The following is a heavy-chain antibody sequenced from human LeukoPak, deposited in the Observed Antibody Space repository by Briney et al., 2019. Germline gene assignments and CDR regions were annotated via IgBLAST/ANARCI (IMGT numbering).Heavy chain of an antibody. V-gene: IGHV4-34*01. CDR3: ARGARYYYGSGSWGYYYMDV. J-gene: IGHJ6*03. CDR2: INHSGST. D-gene: IGHD3-10*01. CDR1: GGSFSGYY. Sequence: SETLCLTCAVYGGSFSGYYWSWIRQPPGKGLEWIGEINHSGSTNYNPSLQSRVTISVDTSKNQFSLKLSSVTAADTAVYYCARGARYYYGSGSWGYYYMDVWGKGTTVTVSS.